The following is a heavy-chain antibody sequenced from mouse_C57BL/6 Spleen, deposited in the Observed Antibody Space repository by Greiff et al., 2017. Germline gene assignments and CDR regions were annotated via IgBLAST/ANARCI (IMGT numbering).Heavy chain of an antibody. CDR2: IDPSDSYT. D-gene: IGHD4-1*01. CDR1: GYTFTSYW. CDR3: ARFGTSYFDG. J-gene: IGHJ2*01. Sequence: QVQLQQPGAELVMPGASVKLSCKASGYTFTSYWMHWVKQRPGQGLEWIGEIDPSDSYTNYNQKFKGKSTMTVDKSSSTSYMQLSSLTSEYTAVYYCARFGTSYFDGWGPGTTLTVSS. V-gene: IGHV1-69*01.